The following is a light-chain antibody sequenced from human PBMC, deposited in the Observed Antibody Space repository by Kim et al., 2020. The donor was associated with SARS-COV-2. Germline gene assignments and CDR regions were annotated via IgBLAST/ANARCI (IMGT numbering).Light chain of an antibody. CDR2: EVS. J-gene: IGLJ3*02. Sequence: QSALTQPPSASGSPGKSVTISCTGTSSDVGGYNYVSWYQQHPGKAPKLMIYEVSKRPSGVPDRFSGSKSGNTASLTVSGLQAEDEADYYCSSYAGSNNGVFGGGTQLTVL. CDR1: SSDVGGYNY. CDR3: SSYAGSNNGV. V-gene: IGLV2-8*01.